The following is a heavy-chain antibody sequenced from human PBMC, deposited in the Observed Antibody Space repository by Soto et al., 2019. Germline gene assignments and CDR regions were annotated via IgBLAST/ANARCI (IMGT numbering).Heavy chain of an antibody. CDR2: IYYSGST. D-gene: IGHD3-10*01. J-gene: IGHJ6*02. V-gene: IGHV4-31*03. Sequence: SETLSLTCTVSGGSISSGGYYWSWIRQHPGKGLEWIGYIYYSGSTYYNPSLKSRVTISVDTSKNQFSLKLSSVTAADTAVYYCARDSGGNGSGAYYYYYGMDVWGQGTTVTVSS. CDR3: ARDSGGNGSGAYYYYYGMDV. CDR1: GGSISSGGYY.